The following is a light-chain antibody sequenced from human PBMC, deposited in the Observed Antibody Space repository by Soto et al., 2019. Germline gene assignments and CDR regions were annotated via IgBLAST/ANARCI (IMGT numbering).Light chain of an antibody. CDR3: SSYTTSNSRQIV. V-gene: IGLV2-14*03. J-gene: IGLJ1*01. CDR2: DVS. CDR1: SSDVGGYNY. Sequence: QSLLTQPASVSGSPGQSITISCTGTSSDVGGYNYVSRYQHHPGEAPKLMIFDVSNRPSGVSNRFSGSKSGNTASLTISGLQPEDEADYCCSSYTTSNSRQIVFGTGTKVNVL.